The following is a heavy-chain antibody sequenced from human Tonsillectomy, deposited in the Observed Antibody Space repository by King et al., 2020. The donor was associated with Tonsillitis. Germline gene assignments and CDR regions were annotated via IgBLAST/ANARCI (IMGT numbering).Heavy chain of an antibody. CDR3: ARGPHDNSGYPEY. D-gene: IGHD3-22*01. Sequence: VQLVESGGGLVQPGGSLRLSCAASGFTFSSYEMNWVRQAPGKGLEWVSYISSSGTIIYYADTVKGRLTISRDNAENSLYLQMNSLRAEDTAVYYCARGPHDNSGYPEYWGQGTLVTVSS. CDR2: ISSSGTII. CDR1: GFTFSSYE. J-gene: IGHJ4*02. V-gene: IGHV3-48*03.